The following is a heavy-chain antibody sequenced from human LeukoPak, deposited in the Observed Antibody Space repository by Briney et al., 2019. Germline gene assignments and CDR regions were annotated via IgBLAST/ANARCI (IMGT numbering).Heavy chain of an antibody. Sequence: ASVKVSCMASGYTFTSYGISWVRQAPGQGLEWMGWISAYNGNTSYAQKLQGRVTMTTDTSTRTAYMELRSLRSDDTAVYYCASGDEAGYSSGWYAYWGQGTLVTVSS. V-gene: IGHV1-18*01. CDR1: GYTFTSYG. CDR2: ISAYNGNT. CDR3: ASGDEAGYSSGWYAY. J-gene: IGHJ4*02. D-gene: IGHD6-19*01.